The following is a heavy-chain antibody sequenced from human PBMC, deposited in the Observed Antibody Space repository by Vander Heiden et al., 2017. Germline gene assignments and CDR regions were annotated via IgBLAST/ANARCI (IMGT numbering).Heavy chain of an antibody. V-gene: IGHV3-23*01. J-gene: IGHJ6*02. CDR2: ISPSGGIT. D-gene: IGHD1-26*01. CDR1: GCSLSDFA. Sequence: EVNLLQSGGGLTQPGGSLRLSGEAYGCSLSDFAMTWVRQAPGKGLEWLSVISPSGGITFYADSVKGRVTVSRDNSKNTMFLDMNNLRVEDTALYFCAKNRSNVGGRDGMDVWGPGTTVIVSS. CDR3: AKNRSNVGGRDGMDV.